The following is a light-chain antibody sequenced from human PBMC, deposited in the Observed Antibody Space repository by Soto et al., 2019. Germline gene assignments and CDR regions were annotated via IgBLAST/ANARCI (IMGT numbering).Light chain of an antibody. CDR1: SSDVGSSNL. Sequence: QSVLTQPASVSGSPGQSITISCTGTSSDVGSSNLVSWYQQHPGKAPKLMIYEGIYEGTKRPSGVSNRFSGSKSGNTASLTISGLQAEDEADYYCCSYARASFVFGTGTKLTVL. CDR3: CSYARASFV. V-gene: IGLV2-23*01. J-gene: IGLJ1*01. CDR2: EGT.